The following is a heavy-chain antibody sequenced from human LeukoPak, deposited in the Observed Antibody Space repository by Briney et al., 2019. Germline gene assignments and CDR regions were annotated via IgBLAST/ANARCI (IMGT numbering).Heavy chain of an antibody. CDR2: IYYSGST. CDR3: ARHSGYSYGHFDY. V-gene: IGHV4-39*01. Sequence: SETLSLTCTVSGGSISSSSYYWGWIRRPPGKGLEWIGSIYYSGSTYYNPSLKSRVTISVDTSKNQFSLKLSSVAAADTAVYYCARHSGYSYGHFDYWGQGTLVTVSS. D-gene: IGHD5-18*01. J-gene: IGHJ4*02. CDR1: GGSISSSSYY.